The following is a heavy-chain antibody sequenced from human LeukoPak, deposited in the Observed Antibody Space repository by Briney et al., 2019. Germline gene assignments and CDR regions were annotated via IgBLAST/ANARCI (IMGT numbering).Heavy chain of an antibody. CDR1: GGSISSSSYY. J-gene: IGHJ3*02. Sequence: SETLSLTCTVSGGSISSSSYYWGWIRQPPGKGLEWIGSIYYSGSTYYNPSLKSRVTISVDTSKNQFSLKLSSMTAADTAVYYCARASDTADLAFDIWGQGTMVTVSS. D-gene: IGHD5-18*01. V-gene: IGHV4-39*07. CDR2: IYYSGST. CDR3: ARASDTADLAFDI.